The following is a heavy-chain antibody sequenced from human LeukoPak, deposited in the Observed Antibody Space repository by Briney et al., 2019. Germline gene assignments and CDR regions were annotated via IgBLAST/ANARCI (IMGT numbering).Heavy chain of an antibody. V-gene: IGHV3-30-3*01. CDR2: ISYDGSNK. D-gene: IGHD5-18*01. J-gene: IGHJ4*02. CDR3: ARVAYSYGYYDY. Sequence: PGGSLRLSCAASGFTFSSYAMHWVRQAPGKGLEWVAVISYDGSNKYYADSVKGRFTISRDNSKNTLYLQMNSLRAEDTAVYYCARVAYSYGYYDYWGQGTLVTVSS. CDR1: GFTFSSYA.